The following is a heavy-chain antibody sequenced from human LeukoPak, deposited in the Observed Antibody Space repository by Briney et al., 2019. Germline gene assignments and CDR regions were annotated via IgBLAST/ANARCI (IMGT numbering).Heavy chain of an antibody. Sequence: PSETLSLTCTVSGDSISSGDYYWSWIRQPPGKGLEWIGSIYYSGSTYYNPSLKSRVTISVDTSKNQFSLKLSSVTAADTAVYYCARDSSGYYYVYWGQGTLVTVSS. D-gene: IGHD3-22*01. CDR1: GDSISSGDYY. CDR2: IYYSGST. CDR3: ARDSSGYYYVY. J-gene: IGHJ4*02. V-gene: IGHV4-39*07.